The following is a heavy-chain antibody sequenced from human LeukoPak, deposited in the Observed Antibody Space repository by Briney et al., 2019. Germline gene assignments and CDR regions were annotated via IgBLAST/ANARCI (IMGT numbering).Heavy chain of an antibody. D-gene: IGHD6-13*01. CDR1: GFTFSSYG. J-gene: IGHJ5*02. Sequence: GGSLRLSCAASGFTFSSYGMHWVRQAPGKGLEWVAFIRYDGSNKYYADSVKGRFTISRDNSKNTLYLQMNSLRAEDTAVYYCAKDRFIAAAGTLDPCGQGTLVTVSS. CDR3: AKDRFIAAAGTLDP. V-gene: IGHV3-30*02. CDR2: IRYDGSNK.